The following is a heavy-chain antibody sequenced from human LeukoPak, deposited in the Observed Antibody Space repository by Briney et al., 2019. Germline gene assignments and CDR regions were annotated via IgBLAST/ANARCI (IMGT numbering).Heavy chain of an antibody. J-gene: IGHJ4*02. V-gene: IGHV1-18*01. CDR3: AGEGLNYYGSGSYYNSFDY. CDR1: GYTFTSYG. D-gene: IGHD3-10*01. Sequence: ASVKVSCKASGYTFTSYGISWVRQAPGQGLEWMGWISAYNGNTNYAQKLQGRVTMTTDTSTSTAYMELRSLRSDDTAVYYCAGEGLNYYGSGSYYNSFDYWGQGTLVTVSS. CDR2: ISAYNGNT.